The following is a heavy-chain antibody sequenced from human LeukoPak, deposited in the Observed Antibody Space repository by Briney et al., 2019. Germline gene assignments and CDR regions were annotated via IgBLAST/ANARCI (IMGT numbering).Heavy chain of an antibody. CDR3: ARDSMRPAAGTYYYYYYYMDV. CDR2: IIPIFGTA. D-gene: IGHD6-13*01. V-gene: IGHV1-69*05. CDR1: GYTFTSYG. J-gene: IGHJ6*03. Sequence: ASVKVSCKASGYTFTSYGISWVRQAPGQGLEWMGGIIPIFGTANYAQKFQGRVTITTDESTSTAYMELSSLRSEDTAVYYCARDSMRPAAGTYYYYYYYMDVWGKGTTVTVSS.